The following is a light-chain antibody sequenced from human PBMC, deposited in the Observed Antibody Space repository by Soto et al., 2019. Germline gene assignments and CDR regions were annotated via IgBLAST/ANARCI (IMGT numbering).Light chain of an antibody. Sequence: EIVLTQSPATLYLSTGERATLSCRASQSATSYLAWYQQKPGQAPRLLIYDASNRATGIPARFSGSWSGTDFTITIRILVHEAVAIDYCNQRSKLAPITLGQVTRL. CDR2: DAS. V-gene: IGKV3-11*01. CDR3: NQRSKLAPIT. J-gene: IGKJ5*01. CDR1: QSATSY.